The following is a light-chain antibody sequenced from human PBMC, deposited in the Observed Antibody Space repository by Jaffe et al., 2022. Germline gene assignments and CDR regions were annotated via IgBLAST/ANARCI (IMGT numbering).Light chain of an antibody. Sequence: EIVLTQSPATLSLSPGERATLSCRASQSVSSYLAWYQQKPGQAPRLLIYDASNRATGIPARFSGSGSGTDFTLTISSLEPEDFAVYYCQQRSNWPPEGIFGQGTRLEIK. CDR3: QQRSNWPPEGI. CDR1: QSVSSY. V-gene: IGKV3-11*01. J-gene: IGKJ5*01. CDR2: DAS.